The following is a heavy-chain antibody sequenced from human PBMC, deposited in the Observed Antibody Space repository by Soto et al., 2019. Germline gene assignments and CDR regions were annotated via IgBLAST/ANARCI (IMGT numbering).Heavy chain of an antibody. D-gene: IGHD6-13*01. CDR2: INDNSGAT. CDR3: ARDSAAAAGLSFDS. Sequence: QVQLVQSGAEVKTPGASVRVSCKASGYTFTDYYMHWVRRAPGQGLEWMGWINDNSGATRYSQRFQRRVTLTRDPSIITAYLELSCLRSDETAVYYCARDSAAAAGLSFDSWGQGTLVTLSS. V-gene: IGHV1-2*02. J-gene: IGHJ4*02. CDR1: GYTFTDYY.